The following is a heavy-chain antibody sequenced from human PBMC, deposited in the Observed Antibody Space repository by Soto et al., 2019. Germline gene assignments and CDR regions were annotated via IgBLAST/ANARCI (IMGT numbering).Heavy chain of an antibody. J-gene: IGHJ2*01. Sequence: QVQLQQWGAGPLRPLETLSLTCGVSGGSFSGYYWAWIRQSPGKGLEWIGEINDRGSINYNPSLKSRVSISLDTSKNHYSLNLRSVTAAVTAVYYCARESHDILTGPPWVWYFDLWGRGTLVTVSS. CDR2: INDRGSI. CDR3: ARESHDILTGPPWVWYFDL. V-gene: IGHV4-34*01. D-gene: IGHD3-9*01. CDR1: GGSFSGYY.